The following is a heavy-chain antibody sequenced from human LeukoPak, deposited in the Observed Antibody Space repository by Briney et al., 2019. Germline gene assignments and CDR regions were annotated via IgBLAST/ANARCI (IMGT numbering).Heavy chain of an antibody. Sequence: ASVKVSCKASGYTFTGYYMHWVRQAPGQGLEWMGWINPNSGGTNYAQKFQGRVTMTRDTSISTAYMELSRLRSDDTAVYYCARVSYGGNSSLRYWGQGTLVTVSS. CDR1: GYTFTGYY. CDR2: INPNSGGT. D-gene: IGHD4-23*01. V-gene: IGHV1-2*02. CDR3: ARVSYGGNSSLRY. J-gene: IGHJ4*02.